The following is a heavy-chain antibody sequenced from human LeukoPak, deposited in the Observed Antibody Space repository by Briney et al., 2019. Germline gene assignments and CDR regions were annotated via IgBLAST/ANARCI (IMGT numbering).Heavy chain of an antibody. D-gene: IGHD5-24*01. Sequence: GGSLRLSCAASGFTFSSYAMSWVRQAPGKGLEWVSAISGSGGSTYYADSVKGRFTISRDNSKNTLYLQMNSLRAEDTAVYYCAGGPYRRLQLPDGKGAFDIWGQGTMVTVSS. V-gene: IGHV3-23*01. CDR1: GFTFSSYA. J-gene: IGHJ3*02. CDR2: ISGSGGST. CDR3: AGGPYRRLQLPDGKGAFDI.